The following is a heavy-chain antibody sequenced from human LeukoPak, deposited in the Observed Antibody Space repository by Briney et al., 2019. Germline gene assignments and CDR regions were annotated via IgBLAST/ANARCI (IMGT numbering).Heavy chain of an antibody. J-gene: IGHJ4*02. D-gene: IGHD4-23*01. V-gene: IGHV1-8*01. CDR2: IHANSGKA. CDR3: ARGHYGGNRYFDN. Sequence: ASVRVSCKTSVYTFRDYEINWVRQAPGLGLERVAWIHANSGKAGSAQKFQGRVTLTRDTSTETAFMELSGLTSDDSATYFCARGHYGGNRYFDNWGQGTLVTVSS. CDR1: VYTFRDYE.